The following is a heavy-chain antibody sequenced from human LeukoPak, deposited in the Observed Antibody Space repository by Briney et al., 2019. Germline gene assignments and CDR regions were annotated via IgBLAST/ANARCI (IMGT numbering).Heavy chain of an antibody. Sequence: PSETLSLTCTVSGGSISTYYWSWIRQPPGKGLEWIGYIYNSGSTNYNPSLKSRVTISVDTSKNQFSLKLSSVTAADTAVYYCARIQYDYVWGSYRDGPYYFDYWGQGTLVTVSS. V-gene: IGHV4-59*12. CDR2: IYNSGST. CDR1: GGSISTYY. D-gene: IGHD3-16*02. J-gene: IGHJ4*02. CDR3: ARIQYDYVWGSYRDGPYYFDY.